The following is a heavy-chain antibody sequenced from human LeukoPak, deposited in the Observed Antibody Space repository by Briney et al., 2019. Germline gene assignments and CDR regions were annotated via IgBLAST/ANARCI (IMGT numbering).Heavy chain of an antibody. D-gene: IGHD2-2*01. Sequence: PPETLSLTCVVSSGSFSGYLWSWIRQSPGKGLEWIGEINYNGEKTNYNPSLRSRVTMSVDASTKQFSLKLTSVTAADTAVYFCTRSGLTGLREYPRPASYYYGMDVWGQGTAVTVSS. CDR2: INYNGEKT. V-gene: IGHV4-34*01. CDR1: SGSFSGYL. J-gene: IGHJ6*02. CDR3: TRSGLTGLREYPRPASYYYGMDV.